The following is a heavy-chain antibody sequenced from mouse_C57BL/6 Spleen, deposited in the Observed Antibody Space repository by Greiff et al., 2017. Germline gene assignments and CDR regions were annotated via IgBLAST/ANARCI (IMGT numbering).Heavy chain of an antibody. CDR1: GYSITSGYY. CDR3: ARGDGSKGFAY. J-gene: IGHJ3*01. V-gene: IGHV3-6*01. D-gene: IGHD1-1*01. Sequence: VQLKESGPGLVKPSQSLSLTCSVTGYSITSGYYWNWIRQFPGNKLEWMGYISYDGSNNYNPSLKNRISITRDTSKNQFFLKLNSVTTEDTATYYCARGDGSKGFAYWGQGTLVTVSA. CDR2: ISYDGSN.